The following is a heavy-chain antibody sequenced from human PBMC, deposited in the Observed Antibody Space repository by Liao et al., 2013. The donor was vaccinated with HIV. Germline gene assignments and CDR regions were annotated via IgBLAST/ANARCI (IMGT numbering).Heavy chain of an antibody. CDR2: IHSSGKT. D-gene: IGHD3-3*01. CDR1: GGSISSTLSTTSYY. V-gene: IGHV4-39*07. Sequence: QLQLQESGPGLVKPSETLSLTCTVSGGSISSTLSTTSYYWGWIRQPPGKGLEWVGSIHSSGKTYYNPSLESRVTISVDTSKNQFSLRLSSVTAADTAMYYCASQRVNYEYWSGYDKNWYLDFWGRGTLVVVSP. J-gene: IGHJ2*01. CDR3: ASQRVNYEYWSGYDKNWYLDF.